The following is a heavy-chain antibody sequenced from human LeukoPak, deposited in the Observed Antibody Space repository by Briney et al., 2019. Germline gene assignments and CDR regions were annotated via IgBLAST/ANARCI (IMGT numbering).Heavy chain of an antibody. CDR2: INWNGGST. D-gene: IGHD1-1*01. Sequence: GGSLRLSCAASGFTFDDYGMSWVRQAPGKGREWVSGINWNGGSTGYADSVKGRFTISRDNAKNSLYLQMNRLRAEDTALYYCARDPGLSWNPYYFDYWGQGTLVTVSS. CDR1: GFTFDDYG. CDR3: ARDPGLSWNPYYFDY. J-gene: IGHJ4*02. V-gene: IGHV3-20*04.